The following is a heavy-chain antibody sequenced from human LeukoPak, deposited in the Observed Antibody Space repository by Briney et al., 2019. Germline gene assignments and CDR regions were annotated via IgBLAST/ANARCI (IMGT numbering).Heavy chain of an antibody. CDR3: ARDAYGSSGWYAHY. CDR2: IYTSGST. J-gene: IGHJ4*02. D-gene: IGHD6-19*01. V-gene: IGHV4-4*07. Sequence: PSETLSLTCTVSGGSISGYYWSWIRQPAGKGLEWIGRIYTSGSTNYNPSLKSRVTISVDTSKNQFSLKLSSVTAADTAVYYCARDAYGSSGWYAHYWGQGTLVTVSS. CDR1: GGSISGYY.